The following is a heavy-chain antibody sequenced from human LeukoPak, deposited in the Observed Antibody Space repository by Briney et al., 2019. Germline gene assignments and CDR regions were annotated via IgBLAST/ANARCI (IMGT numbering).Heavy chain of an antibody. Sequence: GGSLRLSCAASGFTFSTYWMHWVRQAPGQGPVWVSRISPDGSTTTYADSVRGRFSISRDNAKNTLYMQMNSLRVDDTAVYYCVRGSSTWSPLGDYWGQGTLVTVSS. CDR2: ISPDGSTT. CDR1: GFTFSTYW. V-gene: IGHV3-74*01. CDR3: VRGSSTWSPLGDY. J-gene: IGHJ4*02. D-gene: IGHD6-13*01.